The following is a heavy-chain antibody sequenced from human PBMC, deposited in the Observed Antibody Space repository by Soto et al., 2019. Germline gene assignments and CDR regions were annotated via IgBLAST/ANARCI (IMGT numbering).Heavy chain of an antibody. Sequence: GGSLRLSCAASGFTFDDYAMHWVRQAPGKGLEWVSGISWNSGSIGYADSVKGRFTISRDNAKNSLYLQMNSLRAEDTALYYCAKDISYDSGGYYPGGHYFDYWGQGTLVTVSS. CDR1: GFTFDDYA. CDR2: ISWNSGSI. J-gene: IGHJ4*02. V-gene: IGHV3-9*01. D-gene: IGHD3-22*01. CDR3: AKDISYDSGGYYPGGHYFDY.